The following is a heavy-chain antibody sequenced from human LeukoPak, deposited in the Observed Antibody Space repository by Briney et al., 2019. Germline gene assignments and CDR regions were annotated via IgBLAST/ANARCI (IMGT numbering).Heavy chain of an antibody. D-gene: IGHD3-10*01. CDR1: GGTFSSYA. Sequence: SVKVSCKASGGTFSSYAISWVRQAPGQGLEWMGGIIPIFGTAIYAQKFQGRVTITADESTSTAYMELSSLRSEDTAVYYCARDRYYYGSGSYYNLWGQGTLVTVSS. CDR2: IIPIFGTA. J-gene: IGHJ5*02. V-gene: IGHV1-69*01. CDR3: ARDRYYYGSGSYYNL.